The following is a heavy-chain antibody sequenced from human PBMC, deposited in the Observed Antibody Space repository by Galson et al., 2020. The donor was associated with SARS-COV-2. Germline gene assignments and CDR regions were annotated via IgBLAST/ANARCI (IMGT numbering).Heavy chain of an antibody. Sequence: GGSLRLSCVASGFIFDSHEMNWVRQAPGKGLEWLSYISATGSTIYYGDSVKGRSTVSRDDAKKSLYLEMNSLRPEDTAVYYCARRGHLVRCFDYWGQGTLVTVTS. D-gene: IGHD3-10*01. CDR1: GFIFDSHE. CDR2: ISATGSTI. CDR3: ARRGHLVRCFDY. V-gene: IGHV3-48*03. J-gene: IGHJ4*02.